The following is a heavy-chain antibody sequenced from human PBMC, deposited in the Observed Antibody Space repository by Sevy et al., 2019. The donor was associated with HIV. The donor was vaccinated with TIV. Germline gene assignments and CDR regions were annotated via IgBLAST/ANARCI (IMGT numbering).Heavy chain of an antibody. J-gene: IGHJ6*02. Sequence: ASVKVSCKASGYTFSNYYMDWVRQAPGQGLEWMGRINPNSGGTNYAQKFQGRVTMTRDTSIRTAYMELTRLRSDDKAVYYCARERITMVEGVFITTYYHYGMDVWGQGTTVTVSS. CDR1: GYTFSNYY. D-gene: IGHD3-10*01. V-gene: IGHV1-2*06. CDR3: ARERITMVEGVFITTYYHYGMDV. CDR2: INPNSGGT.